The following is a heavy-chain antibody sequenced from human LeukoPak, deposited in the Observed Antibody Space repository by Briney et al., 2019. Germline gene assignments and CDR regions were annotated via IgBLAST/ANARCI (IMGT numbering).Heavy chain of an antibody. CDR3: ARSDCSSTSCPFDY. V-gene: IGHV4-39*07. CDR2: IYDSGST. D-gene: IGHD2-2*01. J-gene: IGHJ4*02. Sequence: PSETLSLTCTVSGGSIRSSYYYWGWIRQPPGKGLEWIGSIYDSGSTYYNPSLKSRVTISVDTSKNQFSLKLSSVTAADTAVYYCARSDCSSTSCPFDYWGQGTLVTVSS. CDR1: GGSIRSSYYY.